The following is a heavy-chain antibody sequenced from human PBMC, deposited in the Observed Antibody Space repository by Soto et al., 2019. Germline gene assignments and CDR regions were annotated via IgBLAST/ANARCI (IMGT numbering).Heavy chain of an antibody. V-gene: IGHV3-33*01. Sequence: GGSLRLSCAASGLTFSSYGMHWVRQAPGKGLEWVAVIWYDGSNKYYADSVKGRFTISRDNSKNTLYLQMNSLRAEDTAVYYCARVRRYCSGGSCPINWFDPWGQGTLVTVSS. D-gene: IGHD2-15*01. CDR1: GLTFSSYG. J-gene: IGHJ5*02. CDR2: IWYDGSNK. CDR3: ARVRRYCSGGSCPINWFDP.